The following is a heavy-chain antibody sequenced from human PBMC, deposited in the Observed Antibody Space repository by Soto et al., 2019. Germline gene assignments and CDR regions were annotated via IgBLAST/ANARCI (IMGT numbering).Heavy chain of an antibody. CDR1: GFSLSNARMG. CDR3: ARSQTPPYYDILKPADYYYGMDV. D-gene: IGHD3-9*01. J-gene: IGHJ6*02. Sequence: SGPTLVNPTETLTLTCTVSGFSLSNARMGVSWIRQPPGKALEWLAHIFSNDEKSYSTSLKSRLTISKDTSKSQVVLTMTNMDPVDTATYYCARSQTPPYYDILKPADYYYGMDVWGQGTTVTVSS. CDR2: IFSNDEK. V-gene: IGHV2-26*01.